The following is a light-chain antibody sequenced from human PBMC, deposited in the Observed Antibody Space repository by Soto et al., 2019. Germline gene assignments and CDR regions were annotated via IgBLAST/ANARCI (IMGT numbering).Light chain of an antibody. Sequence: EIVLTQSPGTLSLSPGERATLSCRASQSVSSSYLAWYQQKAGQAPRLLIYGASSRATGIPHRFSGSGSGTDFTLTSSSLEPEDFAVYYCQQYGSSPWTFGQGTKVEIK. V-gene: IGKV3-20*01. CDR3: QQYGSSPWT. J-gene: IGKJ1*01. CDR1: QSVSSSY. CDR2: GAS.